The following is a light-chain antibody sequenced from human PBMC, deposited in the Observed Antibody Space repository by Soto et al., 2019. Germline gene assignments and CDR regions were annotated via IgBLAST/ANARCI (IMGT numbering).Light chain of an antibody. CDR2: EVS. CDR1: SSDVGGYNF. Sequence: QSVLTQPASVSGSPGQSITISCTGTSSDVGGYNFVSWYQQHPGRAPKLLIYEVSRRPSGVSNRFSGSKSGDTASLAISGLQAQDEADYYCYSYRGYYNRVLGNGTKLTVL. V-gene: IGLV2-14*01. CDR3: YSYRGYYNRV. J-gene: IGLJ1*01.